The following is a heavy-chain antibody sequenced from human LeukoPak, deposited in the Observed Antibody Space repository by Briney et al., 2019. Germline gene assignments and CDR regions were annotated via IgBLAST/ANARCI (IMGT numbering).Heavy chain of an antibody. J-gene: IGHJ4*02. Sequence: GASVKVSCKASGYTFTSYGISWVRQAPGQGLEWMGWISAYNGNTNYAQKLQGRVTMTTDTSTSTAYMELRSLRSDDTAIYYCARRLYCSGGSCSSGGDYWGQGTLVTVSS. CDR2: ISAYNGNT. CDR3: ARRLYCSGGSCSSGGDY. D-gene: IGHD2-15*01. CDR1: GYTFTSYG. V-gene: IGHV1-18*01.